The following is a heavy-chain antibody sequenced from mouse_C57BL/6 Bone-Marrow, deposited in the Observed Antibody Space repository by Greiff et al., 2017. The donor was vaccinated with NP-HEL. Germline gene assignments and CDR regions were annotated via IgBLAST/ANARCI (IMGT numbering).Heavy chain of an antibody. J-gene: IGHJ4*01. V-gene: IGHV3-1*01. CDR2: ISYSGST. CDR1: GYSITSGYD. D-gene: IGHD2-1*01. CDR3: ATTAYYAMDY. Sequence: EVQLQESGPGLVKPSQSLSLTCTVTGYSITSGYDWHWIRHFPGNKLEWMGYISYSGSTNYNPSLKSRISITHDTSKNHFFLKLNSVTTEDTATYYCATTAYYAMDYWGQGTSVTVSS.